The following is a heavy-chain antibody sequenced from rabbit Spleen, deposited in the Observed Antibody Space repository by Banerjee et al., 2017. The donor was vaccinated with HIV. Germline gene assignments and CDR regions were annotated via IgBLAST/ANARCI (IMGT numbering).Heavy chain of an antibody. V-gene: IGHV1S40*01. Sequence: QSLEESGGDLVKPGASLTLTCTASGFSSSSVYWIYWVRQAPGKGLEWIGDIYPVFGITNYANGVKGRFTISSDNAQNTVDLQMNSLTPADTATYFCARNANGGWDLWGPGTLVTVS. J-gene: IGHJ6*01. CDR1: GFSSSSVYW. CDR3: ARNANGGWDL. CDR2: IYPVFGIT. D-gene: IGHD4-1*01.